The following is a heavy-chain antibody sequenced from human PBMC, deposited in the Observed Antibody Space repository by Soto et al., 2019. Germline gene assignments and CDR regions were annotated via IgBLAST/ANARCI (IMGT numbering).Heavy chain of an antibody. J-gene: IGHJ5*02. V-gene: IGHV2-5*02. CDR1: GFSLSTSGVG. CDR3: AHRQYCSSTSCRPTSFDP. Sequence: SGPTLVNPTQTLTLTCTFSGFSLSTSGVGVGWIRQPPGKALEWLALIYWDDDKRYSPSLKSRLTITKDTSKNQVVLTMTNMDPVDTATYYCAHRQYCSSTSCRPTSFDPWGQGTLVTVSS. CDR2: IYWDDDK. D-gene: IGHD2-2*01.